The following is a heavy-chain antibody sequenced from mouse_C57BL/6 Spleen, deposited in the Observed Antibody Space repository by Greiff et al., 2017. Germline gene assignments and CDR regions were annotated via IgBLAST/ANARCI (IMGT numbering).Heavy chain of an antibody. Sequence: EVTLQESGPELVKPGASVKIPCKASGYTFTDYNMDWVKQSHGKSLEWIGDINPNNGGTIYNQKFKGTATLTVDKSSSTAYMERSSLTSEDTAVYYCARPPYYYGSSYGDYLYFDVWGTGTTVTGSS. CDR2: INPNNGGT. V-gene: IGHV1-18*01. D-gene: IGHD1-1*01. CDR3: ARPPYYYGSSYGDYLYFDV. J-gene: IGHJ1*03. CDR1: GYTFTDYN.